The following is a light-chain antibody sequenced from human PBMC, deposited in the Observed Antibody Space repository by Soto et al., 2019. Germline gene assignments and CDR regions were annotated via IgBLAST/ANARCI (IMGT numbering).Light chain of an antibody. J-gene: IGLJ1*01. CDR3: AAWDDSLNGHYV. CDR1: SSNIGSNT. V-gene: IGLV1-44*01. CDR2: SNN. Sequence: QSVLTQPPSASGTPGQRVTIPCSRSSSNIGSNTLSWYQQLPGTAPKLLIYSNNQRPSGVPDRFSGSKSGTSASLAISGLQSEDEADYYCAAWDDSLNGHYVFGTGTKVTVL.